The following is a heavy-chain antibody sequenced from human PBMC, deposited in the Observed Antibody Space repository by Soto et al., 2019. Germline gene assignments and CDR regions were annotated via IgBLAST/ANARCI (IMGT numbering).Heavy chain of an antibody. V-gene: IGHV1-18*01. CDR1: GYTFTSYG. CDR2: ISAYNGNT. D-gene: IGHD2-8*01. J-gene: IGHJ5*02. CDR3: ARIQYCTNGVCSKGAWFDP. Sequence: ASVNVSCKASGYTFTSYGISWVQHAPGQGPEWMGWISAYNGNTNYSQKLQGRVTMTTDTYTSTAYMELRSLRSDDTAVYYCARIQYCTNGVCSKGAWFDPWGQGTLVTVSS.